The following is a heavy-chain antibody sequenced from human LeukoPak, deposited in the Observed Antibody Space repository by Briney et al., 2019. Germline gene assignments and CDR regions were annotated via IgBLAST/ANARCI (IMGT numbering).Heavy chain of an antibody. CDR1: GFTFSSYA. CDR2: ITGSGHTT. J-gene: IGHJ4*02. D-gene: IGHD6-13*01. CDR3: AKDLWVAAALDY. V-gene: IGHV3-23*01. Sequence: GGSLRLSCAASGFTFSSYAMAWARQAPGSGLEWASTITGSGHTTDYADSVKGRFTISRDNSMNTLFLQMNSLRAEDTAIYYCAKDLWVAAALDYWGQGTLVTVSS.